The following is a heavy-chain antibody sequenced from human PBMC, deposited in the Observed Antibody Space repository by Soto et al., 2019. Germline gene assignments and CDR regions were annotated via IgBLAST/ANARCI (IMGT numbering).Heavy chain of an antibody. CDR1: GGSISSYY. CDR3: AALMVYVPPEYFHH. V-gene: IGHV4-59*01. Sequence: SETLSLTCAVSGGSISSYYWSWIRQPPGEGLEWIGYLSYSGSTNYNPSLKSRVTISVDTSKNQFSLKLNSVTAADTAVYYCAALMVYVPPEYFHHWGQGTLVTVSS. J-gene: IGHJ1*01. D-gene: IGHD2-8*01. CDR2: LSYSGST.